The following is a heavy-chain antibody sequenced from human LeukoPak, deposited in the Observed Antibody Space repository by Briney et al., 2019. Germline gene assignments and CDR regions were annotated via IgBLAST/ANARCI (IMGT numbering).Heavy chain of an antibody. CDR2: IYYSGST. CDR1: GGSVSSGSYY. Sequence: PSETLSLTCTVSGGSVSSGSYYWSWIRQPPGKGLEWIGYIYYSGSTNYNPSLKSRVTISVDTSKNQFSLKLSSVTAADTAVYYCERTTPYYFDYWGQGTLVTVSS. V-gene: IGHV4-61*01. J-gene: IGHJ4*02. D-gene: IGHD4-11*01. CDR3: ERTTPYYFDY.